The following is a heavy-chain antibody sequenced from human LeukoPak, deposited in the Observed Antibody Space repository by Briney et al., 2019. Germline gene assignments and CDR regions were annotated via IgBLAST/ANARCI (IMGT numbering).Heavy chain of an antibody. CDR2: ISWNSGSI. Sequence: GGSLRLSCAASGFTFYDYAMHWVRQAPGKGLEWVSGISWNSGSIGYADSVKGRFTISRDNAKNSLYLQMNSLRAEDTALYYCAKDIAAWGAAAGTFGMDVWGQGTTVTVSS. V-gene: IGHV3-9*01. CDR1: GFTFYDYA. D-gene: IGHD6-13*01. CDR3: AKDIAAWGAAAGTFGMDV. J-gene: IGHJ6*02.